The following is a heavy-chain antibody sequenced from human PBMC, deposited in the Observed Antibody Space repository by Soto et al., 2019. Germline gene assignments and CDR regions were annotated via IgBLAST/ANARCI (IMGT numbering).Heavy chain of an antibody. CDR1: GFTFNTYS. V-gene: IGHV3-21*01. D-gene: IGHD3-22*01. CDR3: ARYDSSGYYWPYYYYGMDV. CDR2: ISSSSSYI. J-gene: IGHJ6*02. Sequence: GGAPRLSRAASGFTFNTYSVNWVRQAPGKGLEWVSSISSSSSYIYYADSVKGRFTISRDNAKNSLYLQMNSLRAEDTAVYYCARYDSSGYYWPYYYYGMDVWGQGTTVTVSS.